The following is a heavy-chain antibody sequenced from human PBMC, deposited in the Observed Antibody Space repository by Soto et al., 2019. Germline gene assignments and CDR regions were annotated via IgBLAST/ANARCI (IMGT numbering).Heavy chain of an antibody. J-gene: IGHJ6*02. CDR3: ASMYYDILTGYDGMDV. V-gene: IGHV4-39*01. D-gene: IGHD3-9*01. Sequence: QLQLQESGPGLVKPSETLSLTCTVSGGSISSSSYYWGWIRQPPGKGLEWIGSIYYSESTYYNPRLKRRVTISVDTSKNLFSLEQSSVTAADTAVYYCASMYYDILTGYDGMDVWGQGTTVTVSS. CDR1: GGSISSSSYY. CDR2: IYYSEST.